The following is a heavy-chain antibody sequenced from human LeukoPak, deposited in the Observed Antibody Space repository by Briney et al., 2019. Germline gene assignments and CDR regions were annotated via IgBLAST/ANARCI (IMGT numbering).Heavy chain of an antibody. CDR2: VSSNGGRT. Sequence: GGSLRLSCSASGFTFSSYAMHWVRQAPGKGLEHVSGVSSNGGRTYHADSVKGRFTISRDNSKNTLDLQMSSLRAEDTAVFYCVKSIGSSVWYVNFDRWGQGILVTVSS. CDR3: VKSIGSSVWYVNFDR. D-gene: IGHD2-2*01. J-gene: IGHJ4*02. V-gene: IGHV3-64D*06. CDR1: GFTFSSYA.